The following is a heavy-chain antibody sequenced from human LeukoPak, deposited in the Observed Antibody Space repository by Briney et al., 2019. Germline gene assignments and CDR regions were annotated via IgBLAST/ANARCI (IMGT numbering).Heavy chain of an antibody. V-gene: IGHV5-51*01. CDR2: IYPGDSDT. D-gene: IGHD3-22*01. CDR1: GYSFTSYW. CDR3: ARSITMIVVGPDHFDY. J-gene: IGHJ4*02. Sequence: GESLKISCKGSGYSFTSYWIGWVRQMPGKGLEWMGIIYPGDSDTRYSPSFRGQVTISADKSISTAYLQWSSLKASDTAMYYCARSITMIVVGPDHFDYWGQGTLVTVSS.